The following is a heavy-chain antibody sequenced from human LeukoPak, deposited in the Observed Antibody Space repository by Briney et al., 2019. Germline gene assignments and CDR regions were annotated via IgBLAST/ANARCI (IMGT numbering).Heavy chain of an antibody. CDR1: GASITSSSYF. CDR2: IHDSGST. V-gene: IGHV4-39*07. CDR3: ARDSGFYYSTFTTDAFDI. J-gene: IGHJ3*02. Sequence: SETLSLTCTVSGASITSSSYFWGWIRQPPGRGLEWIGTIHDSGSTFYNPSLKSRVTVSVDTSKSQFSLKLSSVTAADTAVYYCARDSGFYYSTFTTDAFDIWGQGTMVTVSS. D-gene: IGHD3-22*01.